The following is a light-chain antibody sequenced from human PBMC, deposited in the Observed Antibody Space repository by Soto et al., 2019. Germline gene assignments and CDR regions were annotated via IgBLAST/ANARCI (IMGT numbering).Light chain of an antibody. V-gene: IGKV1-5*03. CDR2: NAS. J-gene: IGKJ1*01. CDR1: QSISSW. Sequence: DIQMTQSPSTLSSSVGDRVTITCRASQSISSWLAWYQQKPGKAPQLLIYNASSLERGVPSRFSGSGSGTEFTLTIRGLQPDDFATYYCQQYNSYSPTFGQWTKVEIK. CDR3: QQYNSYSPT.